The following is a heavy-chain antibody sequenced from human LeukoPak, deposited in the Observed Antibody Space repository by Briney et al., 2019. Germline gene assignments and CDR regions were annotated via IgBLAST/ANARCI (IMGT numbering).Heavy chain of an antibody. CDR2: MYYSGRS. D-gene: IGHD3-22*01. V-gene: IGHV4-39*07. CDR3: ARVDYSGYSLWYFDL. CDR1: GASLSSTTYY. Sequence: SETLSLTCTVSGASLSSTTYYWGWLRQSPGKGLEWIGSMYYSGRSYYSESLKTRVTILVDTSKNQFSLKLSSVTAADTAVYYCARVDYSGYSLWYFDLWGRGTLVTVSS. J-gene: IGHJ2*01.